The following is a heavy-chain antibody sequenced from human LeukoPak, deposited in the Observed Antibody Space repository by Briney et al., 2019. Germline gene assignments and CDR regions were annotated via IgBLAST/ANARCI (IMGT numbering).Heavy chain of an antibody. V-gene: IGHV1-18*01. Sequence: GASVKVSCKASGYTFTSYGISWVRQAPGQGLEWMGWISAYNGNTNYAQKLQGRVTMTTDTSTSTAYMELRSLRSDDTAVYYCAGRDSPDYYYYMDVWGKGTTVTVSS. CDR1: GYTFTSYG. J-gene: IGHJ6*03. D-gene: IGHD1-26*01. CDR3: AGRDSPDYYYYMDV. CDR2: ISAYNGNT.